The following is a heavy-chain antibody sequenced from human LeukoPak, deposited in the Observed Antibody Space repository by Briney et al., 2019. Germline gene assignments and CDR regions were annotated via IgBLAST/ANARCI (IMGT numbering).Heavy chain of an antibody. CDR2: IKSKTDGGTT. CDR1: GFTFSNAW. D-gene: IGHD4-17*01. V-gene: IGHV3-15*01. Sequence: GGSLRLSCAASGFTFSNAWMSWVRQAPGKGLEWVGRIKSKTDGGTTDYAAPVKGRFTISRDDSKNTLYLQMNSLKTEDTAMYYCTSNPDYGAPDPDKWGQGTLVTVSS. J-gene: IGHJ4*02. CDR3: TSNPDYGAPDPDK.